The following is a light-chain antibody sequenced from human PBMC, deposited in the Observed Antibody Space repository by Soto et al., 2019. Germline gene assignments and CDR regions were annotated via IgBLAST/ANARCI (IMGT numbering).Light chain of an antibody. CDR1: SSDVGGYNY. CDR3: YSYAGNSLWV. J-gene: IGLJ3*02. Sequence: QSALTQPRSVSGSPGQSVTISCTGTSSDVGGYNYVSWYQQHPGKAPRLMIYXXXXXXXXXXXXXXXSKSGNTASLTISGXXAEXXXXXYCYSYAGNSLWVFGGGTKLTVL. V-gene: IGLV2-11*01. CDR2: XXX.